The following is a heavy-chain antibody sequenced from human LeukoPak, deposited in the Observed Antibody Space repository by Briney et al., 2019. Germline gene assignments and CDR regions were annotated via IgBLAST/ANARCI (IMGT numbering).Heavy chain of an antibody. CDR3: ARGRRRHIVVPVDY. CDR1: GGSFSGYY. J-gene: IGHJ4*02. D-gene: IGHD2-21*01. Sequence: SETLSLTCAVYGGSFSGYYWSWIRQPPGKGLEWIGEINHSGSTNYNPSLKSRVTISVDTSKNQFSLKLSSVTAADTAVYYCARGRRRHIVVPVDYWGQGTLVTVSS. V-gene: IGHV4-34*01. CDR2: INHSGST.